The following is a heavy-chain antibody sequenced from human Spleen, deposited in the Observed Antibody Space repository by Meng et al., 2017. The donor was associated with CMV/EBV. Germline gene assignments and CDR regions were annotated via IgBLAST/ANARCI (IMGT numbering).Heavy chain of an antibody. CDR1: GGSIDSYY. Sequence: SETLSLTCTVSGGSIDSYYWSWIRQPPGKGLEWIGYIYFTGSTNYTPSLKSRVSMSVDTSKSQFSLELNSVTAADTAVYYCASDFLGGADAFDIWGQGTMVTVSS. D-gene: IGHD3-16*01. V-gene: IGHV4-59*01. CDR3: ASDFLGGADAFDI. J-gene: IGHJ3*02. CDR2: IYFTGST.